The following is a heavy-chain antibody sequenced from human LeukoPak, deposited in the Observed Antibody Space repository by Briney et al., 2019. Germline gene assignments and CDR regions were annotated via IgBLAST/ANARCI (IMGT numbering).Heavy chain of an antibody. CDR3: ARETGFADAFDF. Sequence: GGSLRLSCAASGFKFSVYIMNWVRQAPGSGLQWVSRITGTGSQLDDVDYADSVRGRFTISRDNGKDSLFLEMRGLRVEDTGIYFCARETGFADAFDFWGRGTLATVSS. CDR1: GFKFSVYI. J-gene: IGHJ3*01. CDR2: ITGTGSQLDDV. V-gene: IGHV3-21*03.